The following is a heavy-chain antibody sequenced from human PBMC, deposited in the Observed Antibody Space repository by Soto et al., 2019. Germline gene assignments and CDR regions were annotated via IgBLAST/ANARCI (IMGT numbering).Heavy chain of an antibody. CDR1: GYSISSGYY. CDR2: IYHSGSS. D-gene: IGHD6-13*01. J-gene: IGHJ4*02. V-gene: IGHV4-38-2*01. Sequence: SETLSLTCAVSGYSISSGYYWGWIRQPPGKGLEWIGNIYHSGSSYYNPSLKSRVTISVDTSKNQFSLKLSSVTAADTAVYFCAAGEASSRNLAPYYLNFWGQGTLVTVSS. CDR3: AAGEASSRNLAPYYLNF.